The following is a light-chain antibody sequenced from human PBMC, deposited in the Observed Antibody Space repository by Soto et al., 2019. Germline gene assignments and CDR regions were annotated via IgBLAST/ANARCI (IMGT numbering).Light chain of an antibody. CDR1: QSVNNN. CDR2: DAS. CDR3: QYRGIWPPGAT. J-gene: IGKJ4*01. V-gene: IGKV3-11*01. Sequence: EIVLTQSPVTLSLSPGERATLSCRASQSVNNNLAWYQQKPGQPPRLLIYDASNRATAIPVRFSGSGSGTDFTLTISSLEPEDSAVYYCQYRGIWPPGATFGGGTKVEIK.